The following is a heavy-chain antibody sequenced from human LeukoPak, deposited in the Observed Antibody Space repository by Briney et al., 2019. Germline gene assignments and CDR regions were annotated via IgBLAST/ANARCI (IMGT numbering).Heavy chain of an antibody. CDR2: ISSSSSTI. CDR3: ARDRRYCSGGSCLYYFDY. Sequence: GGSLRLSCAASGFTFSSYSMNWVRQAPGKGLEWVSYISSSSSTIYYADSVKGRFTISRDNAKNSLYLQMNSLRAEDTAVYYCARDRRYCSGGSCLYYFDYWGQGTLVTVSS. CDR1: GFTFSSYS. V-gene: IGHV3-48*04. D-gene: IGHD2-15*01. J-gene: IGHJ4*02.